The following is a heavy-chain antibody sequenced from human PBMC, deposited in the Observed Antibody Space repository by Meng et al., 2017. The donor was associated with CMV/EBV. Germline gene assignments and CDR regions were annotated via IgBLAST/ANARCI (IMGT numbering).Heavy chain of an antibody. D-gene: IGHD3-9*01. CDR2: IIPIFGTA. V-gene: IGHV1-69*05. CDR3: ARVAYYDILTGYDNWFDP. Sequence: TFSSYAISWVRQAPGQGLEWMVGIIPIFGTANYAQKFQGRVTITTDESTSTAYMELSSLRSEDTAVYYCARVAYYDILTGYDNWFDPWGQGTLVTVSS. J-gene: IGHJ5*02. CDR1: TFSSYA.